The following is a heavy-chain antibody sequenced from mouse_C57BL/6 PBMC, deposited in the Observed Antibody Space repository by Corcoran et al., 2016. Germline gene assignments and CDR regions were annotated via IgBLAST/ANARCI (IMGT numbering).Heavy chain of an antibody. D-gene: IGHD3-2*02. CDR3: ARRAQAYYFDY. V-gene: IGHV1-76*01. CDR2: IYPGSGNT. J-gene: IGHJ2*01. Sequence: QVQLKQSGAELVRPGASVKLSCKASGYTFTDYYINWVKQRPGQGLEWIARIYPGSGNTYYNEKFKGKATLTAEKSSSTAYMQLSSLTSEDSAVYFCARRAQAYYFDYWGQGTTLTVSS. CDR1: GYTFTDYY.